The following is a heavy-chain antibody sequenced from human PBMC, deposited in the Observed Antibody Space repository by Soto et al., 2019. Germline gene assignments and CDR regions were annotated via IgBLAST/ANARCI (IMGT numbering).Heavy chain of an antibody. D-gene: IGHD3-3*01. CDR1: GFTFSSYG. CDR3: ARGPLYDFWSGYYTEYYYYGMDV. CDR2: IWYDGSNK. Sequence: GGSLRLSCAASGFTFSSYGMHWVRQAPGKGLEWVAVIWYDGSNKYYADSVKGRFTISRDNSKNTLYLQMNSLRAEDTAVYYCARGPLYDFWSGYYTEYYYYGMDVWGQGTTVTVSS. V-gene: IGHV3-33*01. J-gene: IGHJ6*02.